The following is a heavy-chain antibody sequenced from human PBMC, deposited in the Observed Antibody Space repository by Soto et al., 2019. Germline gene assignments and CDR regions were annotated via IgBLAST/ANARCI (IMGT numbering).Heavy chain of an antibody. J-gene: IGHJ4*02. CDR3: AREGGYDSPHGC. V-gene: IGHV4-30-4*01. D-gene: IGHD5-12*01. CDR1: GGFISNGDYH. CDR2: TYPSGST. Sequence: SETLSLTCTVSGGFISNGDYHWSWIRQPPGKGLEWIGYTYPSGSTYYNASLRSRVTISVDASKNQFSLKLNSVTAADTAVYYCAREGGYDSPHGCWGQGTLVTVSS.